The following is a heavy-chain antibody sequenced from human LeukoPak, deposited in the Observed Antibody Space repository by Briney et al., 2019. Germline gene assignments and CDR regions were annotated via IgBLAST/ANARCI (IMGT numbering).Heavy chain of an antibody. D-gene: IGHD2-21*02. V-gene: IGHV5-51*01. CDR1: GYSFSNYW. CDR3: AIPPGYCGNDCSFDH. CDR2: IFSGDYDT. J-gene: IGHJ4*02. Sequence: GGALKISCEGSGYSFSNYWIGWVRQMPGKGLEGMGVIFSGDYDTRYSPSFQSSLTISVDKSISTAYLQWSSLKASDTAMYYCAIPPGYCGNDCSFDHWGQETLVTVSS.